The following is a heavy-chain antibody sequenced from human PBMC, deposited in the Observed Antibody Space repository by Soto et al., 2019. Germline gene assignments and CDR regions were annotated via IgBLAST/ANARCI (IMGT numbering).Heavy chain of an antibody. CDR3: ARDRGHGEQQLCPSYGMDV. V-gene: IGHV1-69*13. CDR1: GGTFSSYA. CDR2: IIPIFGTA. J-gene: IGHJ6*02. D-gene: IGHD6-13*01. Sequence: GASVKVSCKASGGTFSSYAISWVRQAPGQGXEWMGGIIPIFGTANYAQKFQGRVTVTADESTSTAYMELSSLSSEDTAVYCCARDRGHGEQQLCPSYGMDVWGQGTTVTVSS.